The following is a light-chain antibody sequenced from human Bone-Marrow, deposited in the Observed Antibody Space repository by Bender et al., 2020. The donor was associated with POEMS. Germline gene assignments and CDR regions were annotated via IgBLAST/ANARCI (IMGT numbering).Light chain of an antibody. CDR3: QSYDNSLGGWV. J-gene: IGLJ3*02. CDR2: ANT. Sequence: QSVLTQPPSVSEAPGQRVTISCTGSSSNIGANYGVHWYQQLPGTAPKLLIYANTNRPSGVPDRFSGSKSGTSASLAIAGLQAEDEGDYYCQSYDNSLGGWVFGGGTKLTVL. V-gene: IGLV1-40*01. CDR1: SSNIGANYG.